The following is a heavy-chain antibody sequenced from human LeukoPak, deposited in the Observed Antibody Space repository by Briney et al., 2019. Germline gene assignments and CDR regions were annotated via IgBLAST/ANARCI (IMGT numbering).Heavy chain of an antibody. CDR3: VSWNHVGD. V-gene: IGHV3-23*01. CDR2: IGTSGGNT. CDR1: GLTFGRYD. D-gene: IGHD1-14*01. Sequence: GGSLRLSCVASGLTFGRYDMSGVRQAPGKGLEWVSAIGTSGGNTHYADSVKGRFTISRDNSKNTLYLQMNSLRAEDTAVYYSVSWNHVGDWGQGTLVTVSS. J-gene: IGHJ4*02.